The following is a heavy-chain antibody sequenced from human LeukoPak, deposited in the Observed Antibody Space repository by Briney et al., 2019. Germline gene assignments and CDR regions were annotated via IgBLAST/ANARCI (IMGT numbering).Heavy chain of an antibody. CDR3: ARDQGSRIQLWYEGFDY. CDR1: GFTVSSNY. V-gene: IGHV3-66*01. J-gene: IGHJ4*02. D-gene: IGHD5-18*01. CDR2: IYSGGST. Sequence: GGSLRLSCAASGFTVSSNYMSWVRQARGNGLEWVSVIYSGGSTYYADSVKGRFTISRDNSKNTLYLQMNSLRAEDTAVYYCARDQGSRIQLWYEGFDYWGQGTLVTVSS.